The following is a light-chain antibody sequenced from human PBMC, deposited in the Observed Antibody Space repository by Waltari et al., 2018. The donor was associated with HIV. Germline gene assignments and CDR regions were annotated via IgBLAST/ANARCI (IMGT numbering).Light chain of an antibody. CDR1: RSNIGSNP. CDR2: NNN. Sequence: GQRVTISCSGRRSNIGSNPVSWYQQLPGTAPKLLIYNNNQRPSGVPDRFSGSKSGTSASLAISGLQSEDEGDYYCAAWDDGLNGLFGGGTKLTV. CDR3: AAWDDGLNGL. J-gene: IGLJ2*01. V-gene: IGLV1-44*01.